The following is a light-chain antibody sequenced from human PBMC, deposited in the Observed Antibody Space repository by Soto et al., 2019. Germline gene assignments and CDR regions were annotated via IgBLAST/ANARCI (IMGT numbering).Light chain of an antibody. CDR3: SSYTSSSTQV. CDR1: SXDVGGYNY. CDR2: EVS. V-gene: IGLV2-14*01. J-gene: IGLJ1*01. Sequence: QSALTQPGSVSGSPGQSITISCTGTSXDVGGYNYVSWYQQHPGKAPKLMIYEVSNRPSGVSNRFSGSKSGNTASLTISGLQAEDEADYYCSSYTSSSTQVFGTGTKVTVL.